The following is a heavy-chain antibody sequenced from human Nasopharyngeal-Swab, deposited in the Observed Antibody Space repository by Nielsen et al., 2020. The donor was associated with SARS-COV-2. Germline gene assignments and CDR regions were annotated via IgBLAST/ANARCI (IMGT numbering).Heavy chain of an antibody. V-gene: IGHV1-69*13. D-gene: IGHD3-10*01. J-gene: IGHJ3*02. CDR2: IFPIFGTS. CDR1: GCTFISYS. Sequence: SSVKVSCNASGCTFISYSISWVRQAPGQGLEWMGGIFPIFGTSNYAQKFQGRVTITADESTSTAYMELSSLRSEDTAVYYCARDLYGSGSYNFGAFDIWGQGTMVTVSS. CDR3: ARDLYGSGSYNFGAFDI.